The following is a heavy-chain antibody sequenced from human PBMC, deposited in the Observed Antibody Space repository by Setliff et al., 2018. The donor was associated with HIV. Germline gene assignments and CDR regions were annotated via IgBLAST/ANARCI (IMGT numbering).Heavy chain of an antibody. Sequence: ASETLSLTCTVSGGSISSYYWSWIRQPPGKGLEWIGYIYYSGSTNYNPSLKSRVTISVDTSKNQFSLKLSSVTAADTAVYYCARGSPQGWFGELLGYYYGMDVWGQGTTVTVSS. J-gene: IGHJ6*02. CDR2: IYYSGST. D-gene: IGHD3-10*01. V-gene: IGHV4-59*01. CDR3: ARGSPQGWFGELLGYYYGMDV. CDR1: GGSISSYY.